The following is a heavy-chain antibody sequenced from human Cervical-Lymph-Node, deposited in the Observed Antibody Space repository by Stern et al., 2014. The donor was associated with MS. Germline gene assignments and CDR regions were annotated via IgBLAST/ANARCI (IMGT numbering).Heavy chain of an antibody. D-gene: IGHD3-16*01. CDR3: AKADDYAAGIDA. V-gene: IGHV3-9*01. CDR2: LGWNSEGR. CDR1: GFKLDAFA. Sequence: EVQLVQSGGGMVQPGRSLRLSCEASGFKLDAFAMHWVRQAPGKGLEWVSGLGWNSEGRGYADSVQGRFTISRDNAKSSLYLQMNSLTAEDTALYYCAKADDYAAGIDAWGQGTLVVVSS. J-gene: IGHJ5*02.